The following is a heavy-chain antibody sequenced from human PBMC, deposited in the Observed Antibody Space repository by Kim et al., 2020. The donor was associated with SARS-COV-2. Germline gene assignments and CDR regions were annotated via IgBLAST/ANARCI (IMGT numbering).Heavy chain of an antibody. CDR1: GFTFSSYW. J-gene: IGHJ4*02. V-gene: IGHV3-7*03. CDR2: MNQDGSKK. Sequence: GGSLRLSCAASGFTFSSYWMTWLRQSPGKGLEWMAIMNQDGSKKSYVDSVEGRFTISRDNAKNSLYLQMHSLRAEETAIYYCARDVSYGRHDYWGQGTLVTVSS. D-gene: IGHD2-8*01. CDR3: ARDVSYGRHDY.